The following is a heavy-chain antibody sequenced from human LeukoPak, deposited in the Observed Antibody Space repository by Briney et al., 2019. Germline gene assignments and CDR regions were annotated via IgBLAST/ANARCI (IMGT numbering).Heavy chain of an antibody. CDR2: IYYSGST. CDR1: GGSISSSSYY. CDR3: VRHGYCSGGTCWGLDP. J-gene: IGHJ5*02. D-gene: IGHD2-15*01. Sequence: SETLSLTCPVSGGSISSSSYYCGWIRQPPGKGLEWIGCIYYSGSTNYNISLKSRVTISVDTSKNQFSLKLSSVTAADTALYYCVRHGYCSGGTCWGLDPWGQGTLVTVSS. V-gene: IGHV4-61*05.